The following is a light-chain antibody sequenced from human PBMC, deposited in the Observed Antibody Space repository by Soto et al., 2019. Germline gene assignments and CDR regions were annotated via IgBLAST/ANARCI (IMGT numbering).Light chain of an antibody. V-gene: IGKV3-20*01. CDR3: QQYGSSPQWT. CDR1: QSVSSSY. Sequence: EIVLTQSPGTLSLSPVERATLSCMSSQSVSSSYLAWYQQKPGQAPRLLIYGASSRATGIPDRFSGSGSGTDFTLTISRLEPEDFAVYYCQQYGSSPQWTFGQGTKVDIK. CDR2: GAS. J-gene: IGKJ1*01.